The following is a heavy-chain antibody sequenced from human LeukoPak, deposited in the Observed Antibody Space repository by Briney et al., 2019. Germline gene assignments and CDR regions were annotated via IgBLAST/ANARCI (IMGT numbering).Heavy chain of an antibody. Sequence: GGSLRLSCAASGFTFSSYWMSWVRQAPGKGLEWVANIKQDGSEKYYVDSVKGRFTISRDNAKNSLYLQMNSLRVEDTGIYYCARGPLWFGDDYYYFYMDVWGKGTAVTISS. J-gene: IGHJ6*03. CDR2: IKQDGSEK. CDR3: ARGPLWFGDDYYYFYMDV. V-gene: IGHV3-7*01. D-gene: IGHD3-10*01. CDR1: GFTFSSYW.